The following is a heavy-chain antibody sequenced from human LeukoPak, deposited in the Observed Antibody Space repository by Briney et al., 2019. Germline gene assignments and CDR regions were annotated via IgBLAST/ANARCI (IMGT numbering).Heavy chain of an antibody. CDR2: MNPNSGNT. CDR3: ARGRIRYGGSRTWFDP. D-gene: IGHD6-13*01. CDR1: GYTFTSYD. Sequence: ASVKVSCKASGYTFTSYDINWVRQATGQGLEWMGWMNPNSGNTGYAQKFQGRVTMTRNTSISTAYMELSSLRSEDTAGYYFARGRIRYGGSRTWFDPWGQGTLVTVSS. J-gene: IGHJ5*02. V-gene: IGHV1-8*01.